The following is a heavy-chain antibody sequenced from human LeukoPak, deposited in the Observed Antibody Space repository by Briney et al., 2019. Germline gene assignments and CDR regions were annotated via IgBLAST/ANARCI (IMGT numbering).Heavy chain of an antibody. CDR1: GFTFSNYA. J-gene: IGHJ4*02. V-gene: IGHV3-23*01. CDR3: AKWGDYDVLTGYYVSDY. Sequence: PGGSLRLSCAASGFTFSNYAMSWVRQAPGKGLEWVSAITGSGGNTYYADCVKGRFTLSRDNSKNTVFLQTNSLRAEDTAVYYCAKWGDYDVLTGYYVSDYWGQGTLVTVSS. D-gene: IGHD3-9*01. CDR2: ITGSGGNT.